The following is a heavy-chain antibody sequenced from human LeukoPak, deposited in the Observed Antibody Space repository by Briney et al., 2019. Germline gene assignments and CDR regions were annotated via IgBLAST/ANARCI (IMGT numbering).Heavy chain of an antibody. CDR3: ARDGASHPSIYYFDY. J-gene: IGHJ4*02. V-gene: IGHV3-48*03. CDR2: ISSGGGGI. Sequence: QPGGSLRLSCAASAFTFSSNEMNWVRQAPGKGLEWVSYISSGGGGIFYAYSVKGRFTISRDNAKNSLHLQMNSLRAEDTAVYYCARDGASHPSIYYFDYWGQGTLVTVSS. D-gene: IGHD4-17*01. CDR1: AFTFSSNE.